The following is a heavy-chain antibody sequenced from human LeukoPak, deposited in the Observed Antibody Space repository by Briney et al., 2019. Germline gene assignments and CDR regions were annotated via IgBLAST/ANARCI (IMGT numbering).Heavy chain of an antibody. V-gene: IGHV3-30-3*01. CDR1: GFTFSSYA. J-gene: IGHJ4*02. CDR3: ARASIVEVITALYFDY. D-gene: IGHD3-22*01. CDR2: ISYDGSNK. Sequence: GGSLRLSCAASGFTFSSYAMHWVRQAPGKGLEWVAVISYDGSNKYYADSVKGRFTISRDNSKNTLYLQMNSLRAEDTAVYYCARASIVEVITALYFDYWGQGTLVTVSS.